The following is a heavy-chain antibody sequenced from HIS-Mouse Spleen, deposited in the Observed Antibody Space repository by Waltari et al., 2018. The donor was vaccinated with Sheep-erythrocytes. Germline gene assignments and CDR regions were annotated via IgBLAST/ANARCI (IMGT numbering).Heavy chain of an antibody. CDR2: INPSGGST. J-gene: IGHJ3*02. V-gene: IGHV1-46*03. Sequence: QVQLVQSGAEVKKPGASVKVSCKASGYTFTSYYMHWVRQATGQGFECMGIINPSGGSTSYAQKFQGRVTMTRDTSTSTVYMELSSLRSEDTAVYYCARVPDDAFDIWGQGTMVTVSS. CDR1: GYTFTSYY. CDR3: ARVPDDAFDI.